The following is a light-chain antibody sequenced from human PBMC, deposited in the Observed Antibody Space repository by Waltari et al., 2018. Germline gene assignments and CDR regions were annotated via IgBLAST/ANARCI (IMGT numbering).Light chain of an antibody. J-gene: IGLJ1*01. CDR2: KDT. Sequence: SNELTQPPSVPVSPGQTARITRSGDVLSKQYAYWYQLKPGRAPVLVMYKDTDRPSGMPERFSGAISGTTVTLTISGVQAEDEADYHGQSADNSGTYEVFGTGTKVTVL. CDR3: QSADNSGTYEV. CDR1: VLSKQY. V-gene: IGLV3-25*03.